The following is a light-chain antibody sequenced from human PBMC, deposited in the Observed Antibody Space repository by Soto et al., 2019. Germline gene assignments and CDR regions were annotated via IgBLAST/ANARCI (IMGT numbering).Light chain of an antibody. V-gene: IGLV2-14*03. Sequence: QSALTQPASVSASPGQSITISCTGTSSDVGGSNFVSWYQQHPGQPPKLILYDVATRPSGVSNRFSGSKSGSTASLIIARHQTEDEADYYCVSFTASTTYVFGSGTKVTVL. CDR2: DVA. J-gene: IGLJ1*01. CDR1: SSDVGGSNF. CDR3: VSFTASTTYV.